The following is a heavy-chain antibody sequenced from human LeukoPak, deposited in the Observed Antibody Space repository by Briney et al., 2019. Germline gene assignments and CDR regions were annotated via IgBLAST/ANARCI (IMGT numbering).Heavy chain of an antibody. CDR2: IYHSGST. J-gene: IGHJ3*02. Sequence: PSETLSLTCSVSGDSISLSFYYWGWIRQPPGKALEWIGEIYHSGSTNYNPSLKSRVTISVDKSKNQFSLKLSSVTAADTAVYYCARGGIAAAHDAFDIWGQGTMVTVSS. CDR3: ARGGIAAAHDAFDI. V-gene: IGHV4-61*05. CDR1: GDSISLSFYY. D-gene: IGHD6-13*01.